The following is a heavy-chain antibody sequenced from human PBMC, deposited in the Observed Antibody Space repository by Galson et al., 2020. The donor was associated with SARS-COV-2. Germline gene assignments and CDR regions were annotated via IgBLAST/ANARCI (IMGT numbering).Heavy chain of an antibody. CDR2: IYYSGST. V-gene: IGHV4-59*01. J-gene: IGHJ5*02. CDR3: ARAGVRGGHSSWFDP. CDR1: GGSISSYY. Sequence: SETLSLTCTVSGGSISSYYWSWIRQPPGKGLEWIGYIYYSGSTNSNPSLKSRVTISVDTSKNQFSLKLSSVAAADTAVYYCARAGVRGGHSSWFDPWGQGTLVTVSS. D-gene: IGHD2-15*01.